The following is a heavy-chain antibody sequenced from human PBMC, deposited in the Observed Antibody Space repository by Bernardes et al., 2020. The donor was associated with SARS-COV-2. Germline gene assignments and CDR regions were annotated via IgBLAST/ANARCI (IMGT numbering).Heavy chain of an antibody. J-gene: IGHJ2*01. CDR3: AIAVWGIWYFDF. CDR1: DCSLCGSY. V-gene: IGHV4-34*01. CDR2: INYSGST. D-gene: IGHD3-16*01. Sequence: WASLRLTCAVSDCSLCGSYRNWIRQPPGKGLEWIGEINYSGSTNYNPSLKSRVTISVETSKNKFSLQLNSVTAADTAVYYCAIAVWGIWYFDFWGRGTLVTGSA.